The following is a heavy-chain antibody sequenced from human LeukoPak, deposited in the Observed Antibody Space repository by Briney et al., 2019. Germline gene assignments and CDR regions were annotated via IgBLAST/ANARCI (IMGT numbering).Heavy chain of an antibody. CDR1: GFTFTSYN. V-gene: IGHV3-21*06. J-gene: IGHJ6*03. D-gene: IGHD1-26*01. CDR2: ITSSSSYI. Sequence: GGSLRLSCAASGFTFTSYNMNWVRQAPGKGLEGVSSITSSSSYIDYADSVKGRFTISRHNAKNSLYLQMDSLRVEDTAVYYCARDPYSGNYGAYYYYYMDVWGRGTTVTISS. CDR3: ARDPYSGNYGAYYYYYMDV.